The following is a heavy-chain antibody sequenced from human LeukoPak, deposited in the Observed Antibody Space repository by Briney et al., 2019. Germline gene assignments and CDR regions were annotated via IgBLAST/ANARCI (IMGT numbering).Heavy chain of an antibody. Sequence: GGSLRLSCAASGFTFSSYSMNWVRQAPGKGLEWVSSISSSSSYIYYADSVKGRFTISRDNSKNTLYLQMNSLRAEDTAVYYCATSTVTTRRYYYYMDVWGKGTTVTISS. CDR2: ISSSSSYI. CDR3: ATSTVTTRRYYYYMDV. CDR1: GFTFSSYS. V-gene: IGHV3-21*01. D-gene: IGHD4-17*01. J-gene: IGHJ6*03.